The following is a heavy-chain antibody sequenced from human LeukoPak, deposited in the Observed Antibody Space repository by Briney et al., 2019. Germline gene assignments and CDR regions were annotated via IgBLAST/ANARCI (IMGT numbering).Heavy chain of an antibody. J-gene: IGHJ6*03. Sequence: GGSLRLSCAASGFTFSSYAMSWVRQAPGKGLEWVSAISGSGGSTYYADSVKGRFTISRDNSKNTLYLQMNSLRAEDTAVYYCASKPNYYYYYMDVWGKGTTVTVSS. CDR1: GFTFSSYA. CDR2: ISGSGGST. V-gene: IGHV3-23*01. CDR3: ASKPNYYYYYMDV.